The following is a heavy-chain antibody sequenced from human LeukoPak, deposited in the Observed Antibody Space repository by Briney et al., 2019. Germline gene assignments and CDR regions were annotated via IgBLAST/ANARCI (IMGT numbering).Heavy chain of an antibody. J-gene: IGHJ4*02. CDR1: GGSISGGIYS. CDR3: ARTSGSYLYYFDY. CDR2: IYASGYT. V-gene: IGHV4-61*02. Sequence: SQTLSLTCTASGGSISGGIYSWSWIRQPAGKGLECIGRIYASGYTNYNPSLVSRVTISVDTSKNQFSLKLSSVTAADTAVYYCARTSGSYLYYFDYWGQGTLVTVSS. D-gene: IGHD1-26*01.